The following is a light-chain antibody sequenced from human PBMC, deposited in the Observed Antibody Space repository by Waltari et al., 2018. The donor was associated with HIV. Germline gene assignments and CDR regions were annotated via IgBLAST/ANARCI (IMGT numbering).Light chain of an antibody. V-gene: IGLV1-51*01. J-gene: IGLJ2*01. Sequence: QSVLTQPPSVSAAPGQTVTISCSGRNSNIGSNYVCWYRHVPGTAPKLVIYDDDQRPSGIVDRVAASKSGTSANLDITGLQTGDEADYYCTTWDSSLSALVFGGGTKLTVL. CDR3: TTWDSSLSALV. CDR2: DDD. CDR1: NSNIGSNY.